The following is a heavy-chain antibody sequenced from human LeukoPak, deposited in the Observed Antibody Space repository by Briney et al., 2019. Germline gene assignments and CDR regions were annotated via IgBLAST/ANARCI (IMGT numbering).Heavy chain of an antibody. D-gene: IGHD1-26*01. Sequence: GGTLTLSCPASGFTFSRYGLNGVRQAPGKGLDGVAVISSEASITCYADSVKGQFTVSRDNSKDTLYLQMNSLRGEDTAVYYCAKERQEGATPFDYWGQGSLATVSS. V-gene: IGHV3-30*18. CDR2: ISSEASIT. J-gene: IGHJ4*02. CDR3: AKERQEGATPFDY. CDR1: GFTFSRYG.